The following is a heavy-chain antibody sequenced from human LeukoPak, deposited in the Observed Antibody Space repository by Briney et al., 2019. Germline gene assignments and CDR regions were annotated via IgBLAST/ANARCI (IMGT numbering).Heavy chain of an antibody. V-gene: IGHV4-59*01. CDR3: ARGNYGSGRDYYYYMDV. CDR2: IYYSGST. J-gene: IGHJ6*03. D-gene: IGHD3-10*01. Sequence: SETLSLTCTVSGVSISNYYWTWIRQPPGKGLEWIGYIYYSGSTNYNPSLKSRVTISVDTSKNQFSLKLSSVTAADTAVYYCARGNYGSGRDYYYYMDVWGKGTTVTISS. CDR1: GVSISNYY.